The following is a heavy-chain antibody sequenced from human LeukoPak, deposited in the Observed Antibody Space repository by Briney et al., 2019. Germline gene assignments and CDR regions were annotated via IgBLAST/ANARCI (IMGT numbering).Heavy chain of an antibody. CDR3: ARSVVVAANIDY. CDR1: GFTFSTYA. D-gene: IGHD2-15*01. Sequence: GGSLRLSCAASGFTFSTYAMHWVRQAPGEGLEYVSAISSNGGSTYYANSVKGRFSISRDNSKNTLYLQLGSLRAEDMAVYYCARSVVVAANIDYWGQGTLVTVSS. CDR2: ISSNGGST. V-gene: IGHV3-64*01. J-gene: IGHJ4*02.